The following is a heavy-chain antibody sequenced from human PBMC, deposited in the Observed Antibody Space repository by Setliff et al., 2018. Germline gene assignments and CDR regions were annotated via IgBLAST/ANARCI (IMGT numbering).Heavy chain of an antibody. Sequence: PGESLKISCKGSGYSFTDYWIAWVRQTPGKGLEWMGTIYPGNADTRYSPSFQGQVTISTGTSINTAFLQWNNLKASDTAVYYCARRGERFFNWFDPWGQGTLVTVSS. J-gene: IGHJ5*02. D-gene: IGHD2-21*01. CDR3: ARRGERFFNWFDP. CDR2: IYPGNADT. CDR1: GYSFTDYW. V-gene: IGHV5-51*01.